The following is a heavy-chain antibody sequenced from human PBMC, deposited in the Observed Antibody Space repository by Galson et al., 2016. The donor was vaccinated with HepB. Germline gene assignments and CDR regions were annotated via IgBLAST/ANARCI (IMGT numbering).Heavy chain of an antibody. V-gene: IGHV3-23*01. CDR3: TKDRGYSGYDMGRFDP. CDR1: GFTFNQHA. D-gene: IGHD5-12*01. CDR2: ISGGGGSP. J-gene: IGHJ5*02. Sequence: SLRLSCAASGFTFNQHAMSWVRQAPGKGLEWVAAISGGGGSPFYADSVKGRFTISRDNTINTVWLEMNSLRAEDTAIYYCTKDRGYSGYDMGRFDPWGQGTLVTVSS.